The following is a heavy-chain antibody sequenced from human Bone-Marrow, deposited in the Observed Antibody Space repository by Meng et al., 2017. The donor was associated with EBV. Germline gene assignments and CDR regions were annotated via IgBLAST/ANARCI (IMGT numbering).Heavy chain of an antibody. CDR3: ARDGGHGSGSYWIDY. V-gene: IGHV4-30-2*01. D-gene: IGHD3-10*01. Sequence: QLQLQESGSGLVTPSQTLSLTCAVSGGSISSGGYSWSWIRQPPGKGLEWIGYIYHSGSTYYNPSLKSRVTISVDRSKNQFSLKLSSVTAADTAVYYCARDGGHGSGSYWIDYWGQGTLVTVSS. CDR2: IYHSGST. J-gene: IGHJ4*02. CDR1: GGSISSGGYS.